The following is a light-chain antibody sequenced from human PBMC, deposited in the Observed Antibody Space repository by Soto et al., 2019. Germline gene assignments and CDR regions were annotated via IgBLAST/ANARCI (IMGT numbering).Light chain of an antibody. V-gene: IGLV2-14*03. CDR1: SSDVGAYDF. J-gene: IGLJ2*01. CDR2: DVD. CDR3: SSYTSSRSVL. Sequence: QAVVTQPASVSGSPGQSIAISCTGTSSDVGAYDFVSWYQQHPGKAPKVMIYDVDHRPSGVSDRFSGSKSGNTASLTISGLQAEDEADYFCSSYTSSRSVLFGGGTQLTVL.